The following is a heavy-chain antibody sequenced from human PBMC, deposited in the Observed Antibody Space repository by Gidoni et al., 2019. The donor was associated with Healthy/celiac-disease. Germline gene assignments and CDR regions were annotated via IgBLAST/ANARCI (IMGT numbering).Heavy chain of an antibody. V-gene: IGHV3-23*01. D-gene: IGHD3-10*01. J-gene: IGHJ5*02. CDR1: GFTFSSYA. CDR2: ISGSGGST. Sequence: EVQLLESGGGLVQPGGSLRLSCAASGFTFSSYAISWVRQAPGKGLEWVSAISGSGGSTYYADSVKGRFTISRDNSKNTLYLQMNSLRAEDTAVYYCAKGGYYGSGAETWGQGTLVTVSS. CDR3: AKGGYYGSGAET.